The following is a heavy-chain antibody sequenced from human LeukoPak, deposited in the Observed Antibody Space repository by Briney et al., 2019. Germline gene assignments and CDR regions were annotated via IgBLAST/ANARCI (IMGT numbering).Heavy chain of an antibody. CDR2: VYYTEVT. D-gene: IGHD5-24*01. J-gene: IGHJ4*02. Sequence: SETLSLTCNVSGASMTSSYWSWIRQPPGKGLEWIAYVYYTEVTNYNPSLKGRVIISLDTARNQLSLKLSSVTAADTAVYYCARGAGRDGGYWGQGTLVTVSS. V-gene: IGHV4-59*01. CDR1: GASMTSSY. CDR3: ARGAGRDGGY.